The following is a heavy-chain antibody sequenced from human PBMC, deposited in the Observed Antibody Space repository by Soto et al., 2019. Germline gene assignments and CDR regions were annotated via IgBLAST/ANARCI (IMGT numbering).Heavy chain of an antibody. Sequence: GGSLRLSCAASGFTFRNYWMSWVRQAPGKGLEWVANIKQDGSEKYYVDSVKGRFTISRDNAKNSPYLQMNSLRAEDTAVYYCAREVDCSSTSCYAMGWFDPWGQGTLVTVSS. D-gene: IGHD2-2*01. J-gene: IGHJ5*02. V-gene: IGHV3-7*01. CDR1: GFTFRNYW. CDR3: AREVDCSSTSCYAMGWFDP. CDR2: IKQDGSEK.